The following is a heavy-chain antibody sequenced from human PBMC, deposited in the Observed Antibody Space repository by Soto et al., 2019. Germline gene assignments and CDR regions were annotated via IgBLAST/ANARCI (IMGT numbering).Heavy chain of an antibody. V-gene: IGHV3-30*18. CDR1: GFTFSSYG. D-gene: IGHD6-6*01. Sequence: GGSLRLSCAASGFTFSSYGMHWVRQAPGKGLEWVAVISYDGSNKYYADSVKGRFTISRDNSKNTLYLQMNSLRAEDTAVYYCAKPPIVHPYYYGMDVWGQGTTVTVSS. J-gene: IGHJ6*02. CDR2: ISYDGSNK. CDR3: AKPPIVHPYYYGMDV.